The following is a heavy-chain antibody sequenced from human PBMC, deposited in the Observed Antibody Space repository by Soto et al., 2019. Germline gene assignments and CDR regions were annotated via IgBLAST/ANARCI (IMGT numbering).Heavy chain of an antibody. CDR3: ARDLGSSGDCFDY. V-gene: IGHV4-61*01. CDR1: GGSVSSGSYY. D-gene: IGHD2-15*01. J-gene: IGHJ4*02. Sequence: SETLSLTCTVSGGSVSSGSYYWSWIRQPPGKGLEWIGYIYYSGSTNYNPSLKSRVTISVDTSKNQFSLKLSSVTAADTAVYYCARDLGSSGDCFDYWGQGTLVTVSS. CDR2: IYYSGST.